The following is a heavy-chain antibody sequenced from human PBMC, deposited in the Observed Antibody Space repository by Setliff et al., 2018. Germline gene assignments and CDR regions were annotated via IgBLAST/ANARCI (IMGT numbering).Heavy chain of an antibody. D-gene: IGHD3-3*01. CDR2: ISAYTGKT. CDR1: DYTFLSYG. CDR3: ASAPRLEWILPTFDY. V-gene: IGHV1-18*01. J-gene: IGHJ4*02. Sequence: ASVKVSCKAADYTFLSYGLSWMRQAPGQGLEWMGWISAYTGKTDYAQNFQGRVTMTTGTSTSTGYMEFRSLRYDDTAVYYCASAPRLEWILPTFDYWGQGAPVTVSS.